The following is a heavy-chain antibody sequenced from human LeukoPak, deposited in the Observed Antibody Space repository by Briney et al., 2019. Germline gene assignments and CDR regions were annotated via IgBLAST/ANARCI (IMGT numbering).Heavy chain of an antibody. J-gene: IGHJ3*02. CDR1: GGSISSYY. CDR3: ARQITDAFDI. CDR2: IYTSGST. Sequence: SETLSLTCTVSGGSISSYYWSWIRQPPGKGLEWIGYIYTSGSTNYNPSLKSRVTISVDTSKSQFSLKLSSVTAADTAVYYCARQITDAFDIWGQGTMVTVSS. V-gene: IGHV4-4*09.